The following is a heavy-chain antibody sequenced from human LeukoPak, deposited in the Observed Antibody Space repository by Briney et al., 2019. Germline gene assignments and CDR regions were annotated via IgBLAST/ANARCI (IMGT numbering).Heavy chain of an antibody. V-gene: IGHV4-59*01. D-gene: IGHD5-18*01. Sequence: SETLSLTCTVSGGSISSYYWSWIRQPPGKGLEWIGYIYYSGSTNYNPSLKSRVTMSVDTSKNQFSLKLRSVTAADTAVYYCARYTAMVAFHAHGFDIWGKGTMVTVS. CDR2: IYYSGST. CDR3: ARYTAMVAFHAHGFDI. J-gene: IGHJ3*02. CDR1: GGSISSYY.